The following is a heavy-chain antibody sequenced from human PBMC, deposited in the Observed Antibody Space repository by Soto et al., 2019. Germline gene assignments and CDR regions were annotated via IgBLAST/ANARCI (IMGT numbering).Heavy chain of an antibody. V-gene: IGHV3-74*01. D-gene: IGHD3-3*01. J-gene: IGHJ4*02. CDR1: GVTCSSHW. CDR3: ARDSSPYYDFWSGFYTYFDY. Sequence: GGSLRLSCAVSGVTCSSHWMHWVRQAPGKGLMWVSRINSDGSTTNYADSVKGRFTISRDNAKKTLYLQMNSLRVDDTAVYYCARDSSPYYDFWSGFYTYFDYWGQGALVTVS. CDR2: INSDGSTT.